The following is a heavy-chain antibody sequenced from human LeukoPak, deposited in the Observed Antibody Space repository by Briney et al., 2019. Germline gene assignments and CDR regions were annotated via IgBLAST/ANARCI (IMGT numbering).Heavy chain of an antibody. CDR3: ARSRYSSGFDY. CDR2: IYSGSST. J-gene: IGHJ4*02. V-gene: IGHV3-66*01. D-gene: IGHD6-25*01. Sequence: GGSLRLSCAASGFTFSAYTINWVRQAPGKGLEWVSVIYSGSSTYYADSVRGRFIISRDNSKNTLYLQMSSLRAEDTAVYYCARSRYSSGFDYWGQGTLVTVSS. CDR1: GFTFSAYT.